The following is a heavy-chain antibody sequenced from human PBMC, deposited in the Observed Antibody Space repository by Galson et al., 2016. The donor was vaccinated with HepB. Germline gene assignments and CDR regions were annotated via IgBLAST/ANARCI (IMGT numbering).Heavy chain of an antibody. D-gene: IGHD3-10*01. CDR1: GFTFSYAW. CDR2: IKRITDGGTT. CDR3: TIARYSSGDYYTY. V-gene: IGHV3-15*01. J-gene: IGHJ4*02. Sequence: SLRLSCAASGFTFSYAWMSWVRQAPGKGLEWVGRIKRITDGGTTDYAAPVQGRFTILRDDSENRLYLRMNSLKTEDTAVYYCTIARYSSGDYYTYWGQGTLVTVSS.